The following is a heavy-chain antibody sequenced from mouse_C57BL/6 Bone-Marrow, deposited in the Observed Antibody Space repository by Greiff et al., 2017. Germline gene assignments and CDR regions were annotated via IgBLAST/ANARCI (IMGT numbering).Heavy chain of an antibody. Sequence: VQPQQSGAELVRPGASVKLSCTASGFNIKDYYMHWVKQRPEQGLEWIGRIDPEDGDTEYAPKFQGKATMTADTSSNTAYLQLSSLTSEDTAVYYCSTYGSSYVDYWGQGTTLTVSS. J-gene: IGHJ2*01. CDR1: GFNIKDYY. V-gene: IGHV14-1*01. CDR3: STYGSSYVDY. CDR2: IDPEDGDT. D-gene: IGHD1-1*01.